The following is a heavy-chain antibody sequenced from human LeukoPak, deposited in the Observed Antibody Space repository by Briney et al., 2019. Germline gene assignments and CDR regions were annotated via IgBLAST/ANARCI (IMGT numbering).Heavy chain of an antibody. D-gene: IGHD3-10*01. V-gene: IGHV1-8*03. CDR1: GYSFTTFH. Sequence: ASVKVSCKAAGYSFTTFHINWVRQAPGQGPEWMGWVNPDTGNTGFAQKFQGRVTITQNNSVTTVYMELSSLTSEDTAVYYCATNILVRDIINWFDPWGQGTLVTVSS. CDR3: ATNILVRDIINWFDP. CDR2: VNPDTGNT. J-gene: IGHJ5*02.